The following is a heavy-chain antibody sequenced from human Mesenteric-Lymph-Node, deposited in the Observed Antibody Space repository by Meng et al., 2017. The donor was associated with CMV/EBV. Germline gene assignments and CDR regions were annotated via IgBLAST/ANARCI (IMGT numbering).Heavy chain of an antibody. Sequence: SGRTTGDAFTNYSIKWVRQAPVQGLEWVGIVNPSGGFTTYAQKFQGRVTMTRDSSTGTVYMESNSLRSEDTAMYYCARNASGLPFDFWGQGSLVTVSS. J-gene: IGHJ4*02. CDR3: ARNASGLPFDF. CDR2: VNPSGGFT. D-gene: IGHD3-10*01. V-gene: IGHV1-46*01. CDR1: GDAFTNYS.